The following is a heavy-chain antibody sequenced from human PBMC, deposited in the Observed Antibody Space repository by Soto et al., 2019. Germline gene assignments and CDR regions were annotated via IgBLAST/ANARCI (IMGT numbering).Heavy chain of an antibody. CDR1: GGSFSGYY. V-gene: IGHV4-34*01. D-gene: IGHD1-1*01. CDR3: ATANWSHHYFDP. J-gene: IGHJ5*02. CDR2: INHSGSP. Sequence: CETLSLTGAVYGGSFSGYYWSWLRQPPGKGLEWIGEINHSGSPNYNPSLKSRVTISVDTSKNQFSLKMTSVTAADTAVYYCATANWSHHYFDPWGQGTLVTVSS.